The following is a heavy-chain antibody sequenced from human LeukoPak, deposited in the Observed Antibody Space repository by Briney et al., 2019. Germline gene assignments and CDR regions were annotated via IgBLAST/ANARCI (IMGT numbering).Heavy chain of an antibody. V-gene: IGHV1-8*01. Sequence: ASVKVSCKASGYTFTSYDINWVRQATGQGLEWMGWMNPNSGNTGYAQKFQGRVTMTRNTSISTAYMELSSLRSEDTAVYYCARERDGDYVLGSLAFVIWGQGTMVTVSS. D-gene: IGHD4-17*01. J-gene: IGHJ3*02. CDR3: ARERDGDYVLGSLAFVI. CDR1: GYTFTSYD. CDR2: MNPNSGNT.